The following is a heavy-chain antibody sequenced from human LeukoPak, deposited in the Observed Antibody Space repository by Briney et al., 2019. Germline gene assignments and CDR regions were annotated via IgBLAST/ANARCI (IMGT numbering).Heavy chain of an antibody. CDR2: IWDDGINK. CDR1: GFTFSTYG. Sequence: GGSLRLSCAASGFTFSTYGMHWVRQAPGKGLAWVAVIWDDGINKYYADSLKGRFTISRDNSRNTLYLQMNSLRAEDTAVYYCARAEVPGAIKSGAFDIWGQGTMVTVSS. CDR3: ARAEVPGAIKSGAFDI. J-gene: IGHJ3*02. V-gene: IGHV3-33*01. D-gene: IGHD2-2*01.